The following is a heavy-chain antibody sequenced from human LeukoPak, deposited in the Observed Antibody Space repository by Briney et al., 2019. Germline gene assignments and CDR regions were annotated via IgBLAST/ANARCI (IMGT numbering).Heavy chain of an antibody. CDR3: ARDTYDSSGYHFYYMDV. CDR1: GFTFNTYW. D-gene: IGHD3-22*01. J-gene: IGHJ6*03. Sequence: GGSLRLSCAVSGFTFNTYWMSWVRQAPGKGLEWVANIKEDGSEKHYGYSVRGRFTISRDNAKNSLYLRMNSLRAEDTALYFCARDTYDSSGYHFYYMDVWGKGTTVTVSS. V-gene: IGHV3-7*01. CDR2: IKEDGSEK.